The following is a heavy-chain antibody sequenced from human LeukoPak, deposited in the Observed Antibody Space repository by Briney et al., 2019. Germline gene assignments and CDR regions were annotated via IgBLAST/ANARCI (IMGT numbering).Heavy chain of an antibody. CDR2: IYPGDSDT. Sequence: GESLKISCKGSGXSFSNHCIGWVRQMPGKGLEWMGIIYPGDSDTRYSPSFQGQVTISADKSISTAYLQWSSLKASDTAMYYCARPHSSGYYRFDHWGQGTLVTVSS. D-gene: IGHD3-22*01. CDR1: GXSFSNHC. J-gene: IGHJ4*02. V-gene: IGHV5-51*01. CDR3: ARPHSSGYYRFDH.